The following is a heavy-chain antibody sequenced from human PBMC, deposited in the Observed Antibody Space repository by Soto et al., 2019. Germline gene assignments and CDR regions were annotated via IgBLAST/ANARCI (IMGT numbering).Heavy chain of an antibody. Sequence: PSETLSLTCAVYGGSFSGYYWSWILQPPGKGLEWIGEINHSGSTNYNPSLKSRVTISVDTSKNQFSLKLSSVTAADTAVYYCARDSRTYNWNFGYYYGMDVWGQGTTVTVSS. J-gene: IGHJ6*02. CDR2: INHSGST. CDR1: GGSFSGYY. CDR3: ARDSRTYNWNFGYYYGMDV. D-gene: IGHD1-7*01. V-gene: IGHV4-34*01.